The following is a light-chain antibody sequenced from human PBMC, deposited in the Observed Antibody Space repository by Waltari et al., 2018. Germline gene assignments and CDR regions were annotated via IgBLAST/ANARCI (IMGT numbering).Light chain of an antibody. CDR3: QAWDGSTVV. J-gene: IGLJ2*01. CDR1: KLGNKY. Sequence: SYELTQPPSVSVSPGQTGSITCSGDKLGNKYTSWYHQKPGQSPVLVIYRDTKRPSGIPERFSGSNSGNTATLTISGTKAMDEADYYCQAWDGSTVVFGGGTKLTVL. V-gene: IGLV3-1*01. CDR2: RDT.